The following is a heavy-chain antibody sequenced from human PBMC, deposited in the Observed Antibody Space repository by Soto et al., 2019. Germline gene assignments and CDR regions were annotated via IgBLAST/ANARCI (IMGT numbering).Heavy chain of an antibody. CDR2: IIPIFGTA. V-gene: IGHV1-69*06. CDR1: GGPFSSYA. Sequence: SVKVSCKASGGPFSSYAIIWVRQAAGQGLEWMGGIIPIFGTANYAQKFQGRVTITADKSTSTAYMELSSLRSEDTAVYYCAKGYCSSTSCYTGIPTIYSSYYGMDVWG. CDR3: AKGYCSSTSCYTGIPTIYSSYYGMDV. D-gene: IGHD2-2*02. J-gene: IGHJ6*01.